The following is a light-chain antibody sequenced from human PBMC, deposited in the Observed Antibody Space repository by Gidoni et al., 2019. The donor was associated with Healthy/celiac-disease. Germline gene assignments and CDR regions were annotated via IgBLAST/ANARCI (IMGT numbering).Light chain of an antibody. CDR3: QQYYSYPFT. J-gene: IGKJ5*01. CDR2: AAS. V-gene: IGKV1-8*01. Sequence: AIRITQSPSSLSSSTGDRVTITCRASQGISSYLAWYQKKPGKAPKLLFDAASTLQRGVPWRFSGGGSAADFPLTISCLQAEDFATYNCQQYYSYPFTFGQGTRLEIK. CDR1: QGISSY.